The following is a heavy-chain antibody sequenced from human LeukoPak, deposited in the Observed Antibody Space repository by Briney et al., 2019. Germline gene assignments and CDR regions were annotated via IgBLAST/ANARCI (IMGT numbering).Heavy chain of an antibody. CDR2: VNRDGSET. D-gene: IGHD5-12*01. V-gene: IGHV3-7*01. Sequence: GGSLRLSCAASGFALSSHWMTWVRQVPGRGPEWVANVNRDGSETYYLDSVKGRFTISRDNAKNSLYLQMNSLTDDDTAVYYCARDRVGYPKYYFDYWGQGTLVTVSS. J-gene: IGHJ4*02. CDR1: GFALSSHW. CDR3: ARDRVGYPKYYFDY.